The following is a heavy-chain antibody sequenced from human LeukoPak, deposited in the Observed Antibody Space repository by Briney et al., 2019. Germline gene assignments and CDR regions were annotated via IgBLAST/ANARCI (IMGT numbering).Heavy chain of an antibody. V-gene: IGHV3-33*01. J-gene: IGHJ6*02. CDR1: GFTFSSYG. D-gene: IGHD6-13*01. CDR2: IWYDGSNK. Sequence: GGSLRLSCAAAGFTFSSYGTHWVRQAPGKWREWVAVIWYDGSNKYYADSVKGRFTISRENSKNTLYLQMNSMRAEDTAVYYCARDSIEYSSSWYVLYYYGMDVWGQGTTVTVSS. CDR3: ARDSIEYSSSWYVLYYYGMDV.